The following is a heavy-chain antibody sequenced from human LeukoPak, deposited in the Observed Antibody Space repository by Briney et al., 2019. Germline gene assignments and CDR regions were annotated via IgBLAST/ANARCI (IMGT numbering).Heavy chain of an antibody. Sequence: PGGSLRLSCAASGFTFSSYEMNWVRQAPGKGLEWLSYISSSGSTIYYADSVKGRFTISRDNAKNSLYLQMNSLRAEDTAVYYCAREYDILTGYPAYYYYYMDVWGKGTTVTISS. CDR1: GFTFSSYE. CDR3: AREYDILTGYPAYYYYYMDV. J-gene: IGHJ6*03. D-gene: IGHD3-9*01. V-gene: IGHV3-48*03. CDR2: ISSSGSTI.